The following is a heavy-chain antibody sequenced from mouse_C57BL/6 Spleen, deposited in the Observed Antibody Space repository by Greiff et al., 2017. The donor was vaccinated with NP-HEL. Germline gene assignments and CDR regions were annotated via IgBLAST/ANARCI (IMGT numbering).Heavy chain of an antibody. V-gene: IGHV1-62-2*01. CDR1: GYTFTEYT. CDR3: ARHEWKSLLLDAMDY. CDR2: FYPGSGSR. J-gene: IGHJ4*01. D-gene: IGHD2-10*01. Sequence: VQLQQSGAELVKPGASVKLSCKASGYTFTEYTIHWVKQRSGQGLEWIGWFYPGSGSRKYNENFTDKATLTADKSSSTVYMDLSRFTSDDSAVYFCARHEWKSLLLDAMDYWGQGTSVTVSS.